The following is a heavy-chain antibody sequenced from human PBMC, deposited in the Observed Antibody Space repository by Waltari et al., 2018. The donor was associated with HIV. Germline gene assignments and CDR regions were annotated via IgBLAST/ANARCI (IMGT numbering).Heavy chain of an antibody. V-gene: IGHV3-7*01. J-gene: IGHJ6*02. CDR3: ARIGTFPHNYAIDF. CDR2: KKDDGSEK. CDR1: GFTFTNYW. D-gene: IGHD1-26*01. Sequence: EVQLMESGGGLVQSGGSLRLSCAASGFTFTNYWMSWVRQTPGKGREGVAKKKDDGSEKYYMGSVKGRFTISRENAKNSMFLQMNSLRAEDTAVYYCARIGTFPHNYAIDFWGQGTTVTVSS.